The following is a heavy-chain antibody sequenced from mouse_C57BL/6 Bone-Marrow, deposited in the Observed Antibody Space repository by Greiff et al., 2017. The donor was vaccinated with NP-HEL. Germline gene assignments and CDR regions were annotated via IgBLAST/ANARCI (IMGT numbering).Heavy chain of an antibody. J-gene: IGHJ4*01. CDR2: IYPGSGST. CDR3: ARDGSRYYYAMDY. V-gene: IGHV1-55*01. D-gene: IGHD1-1*01. CDR1: GYTFTSYW. Sequence: QVQLQQPGAELVKPGASVKMSCKASGYTFTSYWITWVKQRPGQGLEWIGDIYPGSGSTNYNEKLKSKATLTVETSSSTAYMQLSSLTSEDSAVYYCARDGSRYYYAMDYWGQGTSVTVSS.